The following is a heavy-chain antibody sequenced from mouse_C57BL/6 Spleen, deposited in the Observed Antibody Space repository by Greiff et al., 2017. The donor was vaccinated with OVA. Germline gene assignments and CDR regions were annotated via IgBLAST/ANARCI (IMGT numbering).Heavy chain of an antibody. V-gene: IGHV5-16*01. Sequence: DVMLVESEGGLVQPGSSMKLSCTASGFTFSDYYMAWVRQVPEKGLEWVANINYDGSSTYYLDSLKSRFIISRDNAKNILYLQMSSLKSEDTATYYCARADDYDGYWYFDVWGTGTTVTVSS. CDR3: ARADDYDGYWYFDV. D-gene: IGHD2-4*01. CDR1: GFTFSDYY. J-gene: IGHJ1*03. CDR2: INYDGSST.